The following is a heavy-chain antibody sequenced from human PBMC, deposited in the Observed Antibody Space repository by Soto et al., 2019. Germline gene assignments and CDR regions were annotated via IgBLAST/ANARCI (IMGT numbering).Heavy chain of an antibody. CDR1: GYSFTSYW. J-gene: IGHJ3*02. D-gene: IGHD1-26*01. CDR3: ARHSHSENYYLALNI. Sequence: GESLKISCKGSGYSFTSYWIGWVRQMPGKGLEWMGIIYPDDSDTRYSPSFEGQVIISADKPISPAYLQWSSLKAPDTAMYYCARHSHSENYYLALNIWGQGTMVTVSS. CDR2: IYPDDSDT. V-gene: IGHV5-51*01.